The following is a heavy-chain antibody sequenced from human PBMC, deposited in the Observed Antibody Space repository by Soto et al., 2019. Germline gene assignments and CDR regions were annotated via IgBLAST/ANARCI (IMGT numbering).Heavy chain of an antibody. CDR2: IYYSGST. D-gene: IGHD3-16*01. J-gene: IGHJ4*02. V-gene: IGHV4-39*01. Sequence: QLQLQESGPGLVKPSETLSLTCTVSGGSISSSSYYWGWIRQPPGKGLEWIGSIYYSGSTYYNPSLKSRVTISVDTSKNQFSLKLSSVTAADTAVYYCAIMRMTTSMSYWGQGTLVTVSS. CDR1: GGSISSSSYY. CDR3: AIMRMTTSMSY.